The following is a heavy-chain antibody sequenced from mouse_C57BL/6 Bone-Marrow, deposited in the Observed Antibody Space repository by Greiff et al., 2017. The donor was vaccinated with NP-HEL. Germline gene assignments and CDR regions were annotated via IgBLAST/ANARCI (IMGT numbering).Heavy chain of an antibody. CDR1: GFTFSSYA. CDR2: ISDGGSYT. J-gene: IGHJ2*01. V-gene: IGHV5-4*01. CDR3: ARTVPVDY. Sequence: EVQLVESGGGLVKPGGSLKLSCAASGFTFSSYAMSWVRQTPEKRLEWVATISDGGSYTYYPDNVKGRFTISRDNAKNNLYLQMSHLKSEDTAMYYCARTVPVDYWGQGTTLTVSS.